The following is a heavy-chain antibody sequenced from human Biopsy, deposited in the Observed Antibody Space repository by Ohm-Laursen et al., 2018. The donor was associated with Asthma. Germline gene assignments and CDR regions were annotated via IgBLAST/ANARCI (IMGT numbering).Heavy chain of an antibody. Sequence: SLRLSCTASGFTFSRYWMHWVRQAPGKGLVWVSRISFDGTTTTYADSVRGRFTISRDISKNTLSLQMNSLRAEDTAVYYCARAYGGNFFSGAFDIWGQGTMVTVSS. V-gene: IGHV3-74*01. J-gene: IGHJ3*02. D-gene: IGHD4-23*01. CDR1: GFTFSRYW. CDR3: ARAYGGNFFSGAFDI. CDR2: ISFDGTTT.